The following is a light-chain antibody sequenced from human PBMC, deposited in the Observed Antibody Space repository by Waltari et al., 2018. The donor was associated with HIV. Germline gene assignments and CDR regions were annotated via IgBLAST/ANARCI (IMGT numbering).Light chain of an antibody. Sequence: QSVLTQPPSEPGPPGQRVTISCPGTRSNIPAQYALHWNMQVPGTAPKLRNLGNTSRPSGVPDRFSGSETGSTAPLAISGLQAEDESEYHCQSYDTSLKKYVFGTGTKVTVL. J-gene: IGLJ1*01. V-gene: IGLV1-40*01. CDR2: GNT. CDR3: QSYDTSLKKYV. CDR1: RSNIPAQYA.